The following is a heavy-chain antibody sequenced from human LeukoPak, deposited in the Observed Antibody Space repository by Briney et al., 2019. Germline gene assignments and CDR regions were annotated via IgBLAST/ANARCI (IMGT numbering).Heavy chain of an antibody. CDR2: IDNDGHGI. CDR1: GFTFSGYW. D-gene: IGHD3-3*01. Sequence: GGSLRLSCVTSGFTFSGYWMHWVRQGPEKGLELVSRIDNDGHGIIYADSVKGRFTTSRDNVKNTLYLQMNSLGVEDTAVYYCAAGGGWDPSFGVVTHIDAWGKGTTVVVS. J-gene: IGHJ6*03. V-gene: IGHV3-74*01. CDR3: AAGGGWDPSFGVVTHIDA.